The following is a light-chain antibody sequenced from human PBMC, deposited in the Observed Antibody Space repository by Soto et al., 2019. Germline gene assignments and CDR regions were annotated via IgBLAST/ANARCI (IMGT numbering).Light chain of an antibody. CDR2: RAS. Sequence: EILLTQSPATLAVSPGEGATLSCRASQSVRDNLAWYQQKPGQAPRLLIYRASTRATGVPARFSGSGSGTDFTLIINRLEPEDFAVYYCQQYSSTPHTFGQGTKVDIK. CDR1: QSVRDN. CDR3: QQYSSTPHT. V-gene: IGKV3-15*01. J-gene: IGKJ2*01.